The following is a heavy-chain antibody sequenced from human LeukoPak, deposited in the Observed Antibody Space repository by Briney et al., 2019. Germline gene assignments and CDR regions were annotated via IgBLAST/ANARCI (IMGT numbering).Heavy chain of an antibody. J-gene: IGHJ4*02. CDR2: ISSSSSYI. Sequence: GGSLRLXCAASGFTFSSYSMNWVRQAPGKELEWVSSISSSSSYIYYADSVKGRFTISRDNAKNSLYLQMNSLRAEDTAVYYCARVLVLAPDYWGQGTLVTVSS. V-gene: IGHV3-21*01. D-gene: IGHD3-3*01. CDR1: GFTFSSYS. CDR3: ARVLVLAPDY.